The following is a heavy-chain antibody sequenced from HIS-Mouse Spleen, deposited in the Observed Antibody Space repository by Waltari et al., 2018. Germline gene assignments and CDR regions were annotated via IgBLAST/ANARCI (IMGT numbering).Heavy chain of an antibody. CDR1: GYTFTGYY. J-gene: IGHJ3*02. CDR3: ARALPQKNDAFDI. Sequence: QVQLVQSGAEVKKPGASVKVSCTASGYTFTGYYIHWVRPAPGQALEWMGWINPNSGGTNYAQKFQGRVTMTRDTSISTAYMELSRLRSDDTAVYYCARALPQKNDAFDIWGQGTMVTVSS. D-gene: IGHD1-26*01. CDR2: INPNSGGT. V-gene: IGHV1-2*02.